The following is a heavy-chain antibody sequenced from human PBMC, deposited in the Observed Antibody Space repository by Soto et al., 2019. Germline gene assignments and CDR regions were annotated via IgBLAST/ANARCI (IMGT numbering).Heavy chain of an antibody. D-gene: IGHD3-3*01. CDR1: EDRVSSNSAA. CDR2: TYYRSKWYN. V-gene: IGHV6-1*01. Sequence: SQPLSLPCAISEDRVSSNSAAWNWIRQSPSRGLEWLGRTYYRSKWYNDYAVSVKSRITINPDTSKNQFSLQLNSVTPEDTALYYCARGGEYHECGIGYYGYYGKGG. CDR3: ARGGEYHECGIGYYGYYGKGG. J-gene: IGHJ6*01.